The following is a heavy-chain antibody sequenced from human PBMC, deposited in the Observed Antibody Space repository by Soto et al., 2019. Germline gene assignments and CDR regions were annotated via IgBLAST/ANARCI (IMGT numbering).Heavy chain of an antibody. CDR3: TLWQWFGEFDAFDI. CDR2: IRSKANSYAT. CDR1: GFTFSGSA. Sequence: GGSLRLSCAASGFTFSGSAMHWVRQASGKGLEWVGRIRSKANSYATAYAASVKGRFTISRDDSKNTAYLQMNSLKTEDTAVYYCTLWQWFGEFDAFDIWGQGTMVTVSS. V-gene: IGHV3-73*01. D-gene: IGHD3-10*01. J-gene: IGHJ3*02.